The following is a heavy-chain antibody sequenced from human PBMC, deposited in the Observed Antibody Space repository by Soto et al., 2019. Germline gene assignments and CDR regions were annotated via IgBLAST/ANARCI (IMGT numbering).Heavy chain of an antibody. CDR2: ISYDGSNK. J-gene: IGHJ6*02. D-gene: IGHD3-16*01. CDR3: ARNSAGENYYYYYGMDV. Sequence: GGSLRLSCAASGFTFSSYAMHWVRQAPGKGLEWVAVISYDGSNKYYADSVKGRFTISRGNSKNTLYLQMNSLRAEDTAVYYCARNSAGENYYYYYGMDVWGQGTTVTVSS. V-gene: IGHV3-30-3*01. CDR1: GFTFSSYA.